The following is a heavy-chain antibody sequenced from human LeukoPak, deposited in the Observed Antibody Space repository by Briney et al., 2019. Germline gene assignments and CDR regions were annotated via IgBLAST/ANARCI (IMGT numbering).Heavy chain of an antibody. CDR3: ARDTGTTRDFGVYYFDY. CDR2: INPNSGGT. V-gene: IGHV1-2*05. CDR1: GYTFTGYY. J-gene: IGHJ4*02. Sequence: ASVKVSCKASGYTFTGYYMHWVRQAPGQGLEWMGRINPNSGGTNYAQKFQGRVTMTRDTSISTAYMELSRLRSDDTVVYYCARDTGTTRDFGVYYFDYWGQGTLVTVSS. D-gene: IGHD1-1*01.